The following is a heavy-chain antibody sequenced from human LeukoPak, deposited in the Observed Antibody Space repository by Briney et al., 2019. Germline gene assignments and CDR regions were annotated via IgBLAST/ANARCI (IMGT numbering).Heavy chain of an antibody. Sequence: GGTLRLSCAASGFTFSSYGMSWVRQAPGKGLEWVSSISRSGSTKYYADSVKGRFTISRDNAKNSLFLQMNSLRAEDTAVYYCARVLRYCSGGNCYSGGLGYMDVWGKGTTVTISS. CDR3: ARVLRYCSGGNCYSGGLGYMDV. CDR1: GFTFSSYG. D-gene: IGHD2-15*01. V-gene: IGHV3-48*04. CDR2: ISRSGSTK. J-gene: IGHJ6*03.